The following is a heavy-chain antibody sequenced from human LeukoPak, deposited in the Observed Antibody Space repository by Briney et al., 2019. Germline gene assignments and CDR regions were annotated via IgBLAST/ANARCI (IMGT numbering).Heavy chain of an antibody. Sequence: ASVKVSCKASGYTFTSYDINWVRQATGQGLEWMGWMNPNSGNTGYAQKFQGRVTMTRNTSISTAYMELSSLRSEDTAVYYCERVFAEDGYGYYYYYYGMDVWGQGTTVTVSS. V-gene: IGHV1-8*01. CDR2: MNPNSGNT. D-gene: IGHD5-24*01. CDR1: GYTFTSYD. CDR3: ERVFAEDGYGYYYYYYGMDV. J-gene: IGHJ6*02.